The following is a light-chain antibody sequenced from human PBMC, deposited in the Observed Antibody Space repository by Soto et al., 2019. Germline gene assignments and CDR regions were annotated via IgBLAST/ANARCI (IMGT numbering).Light chain of an antibody. Sequence: SALTQPASVSGSPGQSITISCTGTSSDVGGYNYVSWYQHHPGKAPKRMIHDVSNRPSGVSNRFSGSKSGNTASLTISGLQAEDEADYYCSSYIPNNSTYVFGTGTKLTVL. CDR2: DVS. CDR3: SSYIPNNSTYV. V-gene: IGLV2-14*03. J-gene: IGLJ1*01. CDR1: SSDVGGYNY.